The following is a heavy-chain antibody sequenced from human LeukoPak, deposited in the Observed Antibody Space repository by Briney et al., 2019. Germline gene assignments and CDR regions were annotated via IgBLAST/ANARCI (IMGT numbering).Heavy chain of an antibody. Sequence: GGSLRLSCAASGFTFSSYSMNWVRQAPGKGLEWVSSISSSSSYIYYADSVKGRFTISRDNAKNSLYLQMNSLRAEDTAVYYCARDLDDFWSGLVGYYFDYWGQGTLVTVSS. CDR1: GFTFSSYS. CDR3: ARDLDDFWSGLVGYYFDY. V-gene: IGHV3-21*01. J-gene: IGHJ4*02. CDR2: ISSSSSYI. D-gene: IGHD3-3*01.